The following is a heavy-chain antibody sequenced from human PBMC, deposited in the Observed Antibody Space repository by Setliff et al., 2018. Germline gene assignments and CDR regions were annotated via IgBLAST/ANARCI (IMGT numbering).Heavy chain of an antibody. J-gene: IGHJ4*02. D-gene: IGHD4-4*01. CDR2: FYDSRGDT. V-gene: IGHV3-23*03. CDR1: GFAFSTYA. Sequence: PGGSVRLSCAASGFAFSTYAVSWVRQAPGKGLEWVSIFYDSRGDTYYADSVKGRFTVSKDNSKNTMYLQMNSLRDEDTAIYFCAKCTSWDSHYPYFDYWGQGALVTVSS. CDR3: AKCTSWDSHYPYFDY.